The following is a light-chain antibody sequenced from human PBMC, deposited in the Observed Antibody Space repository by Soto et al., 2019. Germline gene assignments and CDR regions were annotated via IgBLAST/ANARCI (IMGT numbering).Light chain of an antibody. CDR2: EGT. Sequence: QSALTQPASVSGSPGQSVTISCTGTSSDVGTYLLVSWYQHHPGKAPKLMIYEGTKRPSGVSNRFSGSKSANTASLTVSGLQAEDEADYYCSSYAGSNNYVFGTGTKLTVL. J-gene: IGLJ1*01. CDR1: SSDVGTYLL. CDR3: SSYAGSNNYV. V-gene: IGLV2-14*02.